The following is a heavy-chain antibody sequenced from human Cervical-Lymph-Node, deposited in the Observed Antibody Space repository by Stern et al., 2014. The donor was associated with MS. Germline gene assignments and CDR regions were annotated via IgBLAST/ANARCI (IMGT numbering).Heavy chain of an antibody. D-gene: IGHD1-14*01. CDR1: GGSLTSGGYF. CDR2: LSYSGTT. V-gene: IGHV4-31*03. CDR3: ARDDRSRFTD. Sequence: QVQLQESGPGLLRPSQTLSLTCTVTGGSLTSGGYFWNWVRQYPGKGLEWIGFLSYSGTTSYSASLKGRISISVDTSKNQFSLKLKYVTAADTAIYFCARDDRSRFTDWGQGTLVTVSS. J-gene: IGHJ4*02.